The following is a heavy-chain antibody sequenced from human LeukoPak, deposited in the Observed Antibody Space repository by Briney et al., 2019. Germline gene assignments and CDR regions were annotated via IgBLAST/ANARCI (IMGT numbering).Heavy chain of an antibody. CDR2: IIPIFGTA. J-gene: IGHJ4*02. V-gene: IGHV1-69*13. CDR3: ARCTILGVVCTY. D-gene: IGHD3-3*01. CDR1: GGTFSSYA. Sequence: PVKVSCKASGGTFSSYAISWVRQAPGQGLEWMGGIIPIFGTANYAQKFQGRVTITADESTSTAYMELCSLRSEDTAVYYCARCTILGVVCTYWGQGTLVTVSS.